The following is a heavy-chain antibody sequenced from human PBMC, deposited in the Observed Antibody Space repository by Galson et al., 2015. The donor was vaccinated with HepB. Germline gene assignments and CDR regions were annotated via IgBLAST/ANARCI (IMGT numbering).Heavy chain of an antibody. J-gene: IGHJ4*02. CDR3: ARVRDGGSGWSEFLFDY. CDR2: INPYNGNT. Sequence: SVKVSCKASGYIFTSYSFSWVRQAPGQGLEWMGWINPYNGNTNYAQILQGRVTMTTDTSTSTAYMDLRSLRSDDTAVYYCARVRDGGSGWSEFLFDYWGQGTLVTVSS. D-gene: IGHD6-19*01. V-gene: IGHV1-18*04. CDR1: GYIFTSYS.